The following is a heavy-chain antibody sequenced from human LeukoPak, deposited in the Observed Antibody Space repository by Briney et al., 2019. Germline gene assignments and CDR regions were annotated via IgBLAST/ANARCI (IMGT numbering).Heavy chain of an antibody. Sequence: SETLTLTCTASGGSFSSYYRRWVRQPPGKGLEWIGYIYYSGSTNYNPSLKSRVTGSIDTSKNQFSLKLSSVTAADTAVYYCARAGRVVSSGYYYSDYWGQGTLVTVSS. CDR2: IYYSGST. CDR1: GGSFSSYY. J-gene: IGHJ4*02. D-gene: IGHD3-22*01. V-gene: IGHV4-59*01. CDR3: ARAGRVVSSGYYYSDY.